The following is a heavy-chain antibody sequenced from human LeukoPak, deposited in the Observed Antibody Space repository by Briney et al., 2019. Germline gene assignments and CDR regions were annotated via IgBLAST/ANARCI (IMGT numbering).Heavy chain of an antibody. J-gene: IGHJ4*02. D-gene: IGHD6-19*01. V-gene: IGHV3-48*03. CDR3: TKLAVASADS. Sequence: GGSLRLSCAASGFSFSSYEMNWVRQAPGKGLEWVSNISPSGSTKYYVDSVKGRFTVSRDNAKNSLYLQMNSLRAGDTGVYYCTKLAVASADSWGQGTLVTVSS. CDR2: ISPSGSTK. CDR1: GFSFSSYE.